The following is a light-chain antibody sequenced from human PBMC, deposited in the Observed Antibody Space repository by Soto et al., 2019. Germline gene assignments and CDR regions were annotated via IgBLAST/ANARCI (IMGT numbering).Light chain of an antibody. CDR1: SSNIGNND. J-gene: IGLJ2*01. CDR3: GTWDSSLSAVV. Sequence: QSVLTQPPSVSAAPGQKVTLSCSGSSSNIGNNDVSWYQQFPGTAPILLIYDSNKRPSGIPDRVSGSKSGTSATLGITGLQTGDEADYYCGTWDSSLSAVVFGGGTKLTVL. V-gene: IGLV1-51*01. CDR2: DSN.